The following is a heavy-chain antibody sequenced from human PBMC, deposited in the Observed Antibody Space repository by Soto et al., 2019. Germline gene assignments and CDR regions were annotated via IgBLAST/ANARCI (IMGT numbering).Heavy chain of an antibody. J-gene: IGHJ4*02. D-gene: IGHD6-19*01. CDR3: AKVDGIAVAGTKYLFDY. CDR1: GFTFSSYA. Sequence: GGSLRLSCAASGFTFSSYAMSWVRQAPGKGLEWVSAISGSGGSTYYADSVKGRFTISRDNSKNTLYLQMNSLRAEDTAVYYCAKVDGIAVAGTKYLFDYWGQGTLVTVSS. V-gene: IGHV3-23*01. CDR2: ISGSGGST.